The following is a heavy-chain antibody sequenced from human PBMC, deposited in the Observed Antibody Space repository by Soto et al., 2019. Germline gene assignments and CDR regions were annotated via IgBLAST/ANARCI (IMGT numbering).Heavy chain of an antibody. CDR2: INAGSGYT. D-gene: IGHD3-10*01. Sequence: QVQLVQSGAELKKPGASVKVSCEASGYTFTSHAIHWVCQAPGQRLEWVGWINAGSGYTKYSQKFQDRVTITRDSSASAAYMELSSLRSDDTAVYYCARARFYGSGTFNYFDYWGQGTLVSVSS. CDR1: GYTFTSHA. CDR3: ARARFYGSGTFNYFDY. V-gene: IGHV1-3*01. J-gene: IGHJ4*02.